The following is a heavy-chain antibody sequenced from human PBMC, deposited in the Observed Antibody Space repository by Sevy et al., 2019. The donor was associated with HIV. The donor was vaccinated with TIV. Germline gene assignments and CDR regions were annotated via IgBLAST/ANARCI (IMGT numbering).Heavy chain of an antibody. V-gene: IGHV3-48*02. D-gene: IGHD3-22*01. J-gene: IGHJ4*02. CDR1: GFTFSSYS. CDR2: ISSSSSTI. Sequence: GGSLRLSCAASGFTFSSYSMNWVRQAPGKGLEWVSYISSSSSTIYYADSVKGRFTISRDNAKNSLNLQMNSLRDEDTAVYYCARASDYYDSSGYSRSFDYWGQGTLVTVSS. CDR3: ARASDYYDSSGYSRSFDY.